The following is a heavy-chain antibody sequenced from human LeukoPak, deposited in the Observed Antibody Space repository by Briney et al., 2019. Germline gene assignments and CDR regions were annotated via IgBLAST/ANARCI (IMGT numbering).Heavy chain of an antibody. V-gene: IGHV4-34*01. CDR1: GGSFSGYY. J-gene: IGHJ4*02. CDR3: ARGFDFWSGPNDY. D-gene: IGHD3-3*01. CDR2: INHSGST. Sequence: PSETLSLTCAVYGGSFSGYYWSWIRQPPGKGLEWIGEINHSGSTNYNPSLKSRVTISVDTSKNQFSLKLISVTAAATAVYYCARGFDFWSGPNDYWGQGTLVTVSS.